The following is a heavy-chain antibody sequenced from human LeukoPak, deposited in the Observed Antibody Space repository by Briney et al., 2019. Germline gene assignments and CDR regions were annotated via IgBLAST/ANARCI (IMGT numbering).Heavy chain of an antibody. CDR1: GGSISSGSYY. CDR3: ARESYSSSWCFDC. Sequence: SETLSLTCTVSGGSISSGSYYWSWIRQPAGKGLEWIGRIYTSGSTNYNPSLKSRVTISVDTSKNQFSLKLSSVTAADTAVYYCARESYSSSWCFDCWGQGTLVTVSS. CDR2: IYTSGST. D-gene: IGHD6-13*01. V-gene: IGHV4-61*02. J-gene: IGHJ4*02.